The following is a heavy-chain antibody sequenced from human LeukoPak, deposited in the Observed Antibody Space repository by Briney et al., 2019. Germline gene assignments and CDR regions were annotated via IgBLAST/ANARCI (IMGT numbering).Heavy chain of an antibody. CDR3: ASRVVPAAIDYYYMDV. J-gene: IGHJ6*03. V-gene: IGHV4-34*01. D-gene: IGHD2-2*01. CDR1: GGSFSGYY. Sequence: ASETLSLTCAVYGGSFSGYYWSWIRQPPGKGLEWIGEINHSGSTNYNPSLKSRVTISVDTSKNQFSLKLSSVTAADTAVYYCASRVVPAAIDYYYMDVWGKGTPVTVSS. CDR2: INHSGST.